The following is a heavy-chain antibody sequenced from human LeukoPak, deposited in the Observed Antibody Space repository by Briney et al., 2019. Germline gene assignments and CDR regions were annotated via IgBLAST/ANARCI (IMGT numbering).Heavy chain of an antibody. V-gene: IGHV1-18*01. Sequence: ASVKVSCKASGYTFTSYGISWVRQAPGQGLEWMGWISAYNGNTNYDQKFQGRITMTTDTSKRTAYMEMRSLRSDDTAVYFCARDRSMITAYFDYWGQGTLVTVSS. CDR3: ARDRSMITAYFDY. D-gene: IGHD3-16*01. CDR1: GYTFTSYG. J-gene: IGHJ4*02. CDR2: ISAYNGNT.